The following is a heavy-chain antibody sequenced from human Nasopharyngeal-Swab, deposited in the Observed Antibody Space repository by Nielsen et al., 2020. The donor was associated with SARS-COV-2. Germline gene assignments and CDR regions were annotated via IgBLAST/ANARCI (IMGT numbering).Heavy chain of an antibody. J-gene: IGHJ6*02. CDR3: ARETPGDQFYGMDV. D-gene: IGHD7-27*01. CDR2: ISSDGSNK. CDR1: GFTFNSHG. Sequence: GGSLRLSCATSGFTFNSHGMHWVRQAPGKGLEWVAVISSDGSNKNYADSVKGRFTISRDNSKNTLYLQMNSLRAEDTAVYYCARETPGDQFYGMDVWGQGTTVTVSS. V-gene: IGHV3-30*03.